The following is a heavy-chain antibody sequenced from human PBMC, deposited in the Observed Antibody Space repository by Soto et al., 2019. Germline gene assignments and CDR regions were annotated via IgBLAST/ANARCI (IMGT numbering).Heavy chain of an antibody. Sequence: GGSLRLSCAASGFTFSSYAMHWVRQAPGKGLEWVAVISYDGSNKYYADSVKGRFTISRDNSKNTLYLQMNSLRAEDTAVYYCARELGIKVTTIKNYFDYCGQGTMVTVYS. D-gene: IGHD5-12*01. CDR3: ARELGIKVTTIKNYFDY. CDR2: ISYDGSNK. J-gene: IGHJ4*02. CDR1: GFTFSSYA. V-gene: IGHV3-30-3*01.